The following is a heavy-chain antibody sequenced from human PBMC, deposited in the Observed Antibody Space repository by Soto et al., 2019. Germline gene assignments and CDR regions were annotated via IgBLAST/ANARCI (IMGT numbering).Heavy chain of an antibody. D-gene: IGHD3-3*01. V-gene: IGHV4-30-4*01. CDR2: IYYSGST. CDR1: GGSISSGDYY. J-gene: IGHJ4*02. Sequence: LSLTCTVSGGSISSGDYYWSWIHQPPGKGLEWIGYIYYSGSTYYNPSLKSRVTISVDTSKNQFSLKLSSVTAADTAFYYCARDRGVAMTVDYWGQGTLVTVSS. CDR3: ARDRGVAMTVDY.